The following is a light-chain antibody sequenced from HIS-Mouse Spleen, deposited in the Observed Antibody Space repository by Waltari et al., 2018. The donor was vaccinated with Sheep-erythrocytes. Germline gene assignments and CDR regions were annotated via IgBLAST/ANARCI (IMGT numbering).Light chain of an antibody. J-gene: IGKJ2*01. V-gene: IGKV1-6*01. Sequence: ATQLTQSPSSLSASVGSRATITCRASQGIRNDLGWYQQKPGKAPKLLIYAASSLQSGVPSRFSGSGSGTDFTLTSSRLQPEDFATYYCLQDDNYPYTFGQGTKLEIK. CDR3: LQDDNYPYT. CDR2: AAS. CDR1: QGIRND.